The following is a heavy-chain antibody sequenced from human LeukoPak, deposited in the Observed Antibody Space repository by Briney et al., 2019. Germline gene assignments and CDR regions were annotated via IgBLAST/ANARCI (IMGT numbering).Heavy chain of an antibody. CDR1: GFTFSSYA. V-gene: IGHV3-23*01. Sequence: GGSLRLSCAASGFTFSSYAMSWVRQAPGKGLEWVSAISGSGGSTYYADSVKGRFTISRDNSKNTLYLQMNSLRAEDTAVYYCAKGPYCSGGTCYSLGEFDPWGQGTLVPVSS. J-gene: IGHJ5*02. CDR3: AKGPYCSGGTCYSLGEFDP. CDR2: ISGSGGST. D-gene: IGHD2-15*01.